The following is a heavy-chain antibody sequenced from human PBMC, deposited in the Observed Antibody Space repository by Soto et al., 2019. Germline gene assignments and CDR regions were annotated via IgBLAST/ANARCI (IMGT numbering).Heavy chain of an antibody. V-gene: IGHV3-23*01. Sequence: EVQLLESGGGLVQPGGSLRLSCAASGFTFSNYAMSWVRQAPGKGLEWVSAISASGGTTYYADSVKGRFTISRDNSKNTLYLQMNSLRAEDTAVYYCATAIGGAGTRAGMDVWGQGTTVTVSS. CDR1: GFTFSNYA. J-gene: IGHJ6*02. CDR3: ATAIGGAGTRAGMDV. CDR2: ISASGGTT. D-gene: IGHD6-13*01.